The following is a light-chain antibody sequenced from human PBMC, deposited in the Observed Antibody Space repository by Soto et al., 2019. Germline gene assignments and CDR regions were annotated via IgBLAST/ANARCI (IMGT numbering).Light chain of an antibody. V-gene: IGLV2-14*01. Sequence: QSALTQPASVSGSPGQSITISCTGTRSDVGGYNFVSWHQHHPGKAPKLMIYEVSNRPSGVSNRFSGSKSGNTASLTISGLQAEDEADYYCKSYTSSSLNVFGTGTKVTVL. CDR3: KSYTSSSLNV. CDR1: RSDVGGYNF. J-gene: IGLJ1*01. CDR2: EVS.